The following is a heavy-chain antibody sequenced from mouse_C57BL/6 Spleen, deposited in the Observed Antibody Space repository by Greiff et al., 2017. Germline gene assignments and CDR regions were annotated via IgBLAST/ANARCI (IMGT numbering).Heavy chain of an antibody. D-gene: IGHD1-1*01. Sequence: QVLLQQSGAELARPGASVMMFCKASGYTFTSYTMHLVKQRPGGGLEWIGYINPSSGYTKYNQKFKDKATLTANKSSSTAYMQLRSVTFEDSAIYYCARDLDGSRGGNYAMEYGGQGTSDTVCS. CDR1: GYTFTSYT. CDR3: ARDLDGSRGGNYAMEY. CDR2: INPSSGYT. J-gene: IGHJ4*01. V-gene: IGHV1-4*01.